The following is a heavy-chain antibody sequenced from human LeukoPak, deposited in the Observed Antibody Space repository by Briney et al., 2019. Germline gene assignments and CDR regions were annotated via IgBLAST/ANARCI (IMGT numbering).Heavy chain of an antibody. CDR2: IIPIFGTA. J-gene: IGHJ6*03. CDR1: GGTFSSYA. Sequence: SVKVSCKASGGTFSSYAISWVRQAPGQGLEWMGGIIPIFGTANYAQKFQGRVTITADKSTSTAYMELSSLRSEDTAVYYCARDVDTAMVSTYYYYMDVWGKGTTVTVSS. D-gene: IGHD5-18*01. V-gene: IGHV1-69*06. CDR3: ARDVDTAMVSTYYYYMDV.